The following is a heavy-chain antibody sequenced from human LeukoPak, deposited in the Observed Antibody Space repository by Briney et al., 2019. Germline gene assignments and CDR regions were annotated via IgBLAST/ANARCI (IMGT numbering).Heavy chain of an antibody. J-gene: IGHJ3*02. CDR3: ARDGYINDAFDI. V-gene: IGHV4-61*09. Sequence: SQTLSLTCTVSGDSFSRGSYYWTWIRQPAGGGLEWVGHIYTNGTPKYNPSLQSRVTISLNTSKNQCSLDLNAIAAADTAVYYCARDGYINDAFDIWGQGTMVIVSS. CDR1: GDSFSRGSYY. D-gene: IGHD5-24*01. CDR2: IYTNGTP.